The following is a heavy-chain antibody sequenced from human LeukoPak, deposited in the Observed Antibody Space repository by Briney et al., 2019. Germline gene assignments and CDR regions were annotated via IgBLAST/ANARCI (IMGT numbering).Heavy chain of an antibody. V-gene: IGHV4-39*07. Sequence: PSDTLSLTCILSGGSISSSTYYWGWIRQPPGKGLEWIGTLYYSGKTYYNPSLKSRVTISIDTSKNQFSLKLTSATAADTAVYYCARTGGSFYFYYYMDVWGKGTTVTVSS. CDR3: ARTGGSFYFYYYMDV. CDR2: LYYSGKT. D-gene: IGHD1-26*01. CDR1: GGSISSSTYY. J-gene: IGHJ6*03.